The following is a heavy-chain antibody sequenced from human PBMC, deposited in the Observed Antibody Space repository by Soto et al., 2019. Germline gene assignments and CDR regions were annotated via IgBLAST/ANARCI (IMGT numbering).Heavy chain of an antibody. D-gene: IGHD2-15*01. CDR1: GGSISSGGYS. CDR3: ARGRPGGYCSGGSCPQGRGWFDP. Sequence: SETLSLTCAVSGGSISSGGYSWSWIRQPPGKGLEWIGYIYHSGSTYYNPSLKSRVTISVDRSKNQFSLKLSSVTAADTAVYYCARGRPGGYCSGGSCPQGRGWFDPWGQGTLVTVSS. CDR2: IYHSGST. J-gene: IGHJ5*02. V-gene: IGHV4-30-2*01.